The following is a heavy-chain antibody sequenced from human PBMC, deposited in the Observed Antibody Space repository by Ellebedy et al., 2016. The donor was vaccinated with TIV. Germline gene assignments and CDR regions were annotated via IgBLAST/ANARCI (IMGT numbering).Heavy chain of an antibody. CDR3: ARYSGSGTYYRNGMDV. J-gene: IGHJ6*02. D-gene: IGHD3-10*01. Sequence: AASVKVSCKSSGYTFIDYGVTWVRQAPGQGLDWMGWVSAYSGNTNYAENLLGRVTMNTDPSTDTAYMELRSLRSDDTAVYFCARYSGSGTYYRNGMDVWGQGTTVTVSS. CDR2: VSAYSGNT. V-gene: IGHV1-18*01. CDR1: GYTFIDYG.